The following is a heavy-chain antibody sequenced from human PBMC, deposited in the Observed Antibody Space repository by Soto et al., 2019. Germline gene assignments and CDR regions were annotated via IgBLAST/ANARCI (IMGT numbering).Heavy chain of an antibody. D-gene: IGHD5-18*01. J-gene: IGHJ4*02. V-gene: IGHV2-5*02. CDR3: AHRPRGYSYYFDY. Sequence: QITLKESGPTLVKPTQTLTLTCTFSGFSLSTRGVGVGWIRQPPGKSLEWLALLYWDDDKGYSPSLKSRLTITNDTSKNQVVLTVTNMDPVDTATYYCAHRPRGYSYYFDYWGQGTLLTVSS. CDR2: LYWDDDK. CDR1: GFSLSTRGVG.